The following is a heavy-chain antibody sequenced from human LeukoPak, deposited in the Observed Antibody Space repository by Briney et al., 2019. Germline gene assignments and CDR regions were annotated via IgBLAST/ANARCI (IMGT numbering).Heavy chain of an antibody. CDR1: GFTFSSYA. CDR2: IRYDGSNK. V-gene: IGHV3-30*02. D-gene: IGHD3-10*01. J-gene: IGHJ6*03. CDR3: ARGELGPYYLDV. Sequence: GGSLRLSRAASGFTFSSYAMHWVRQAPGKGLEWVAFIRYDGSNKYYADSVKGRFTISRDNSKNTLYLQMNSLRAEDTAVYYCARGELGPYYLDVWGKGTTVTVSS.